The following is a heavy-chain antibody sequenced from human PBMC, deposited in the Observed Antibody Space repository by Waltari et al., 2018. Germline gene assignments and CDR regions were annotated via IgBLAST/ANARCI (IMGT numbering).Heavy chain of an antibody. CDR3: ARVKSGFDS. V-gene: IGHV4-34*01. CDR1: GGSFTTTY. J-gene: IGHJ4*02. Sequence: QVQLKPWGAGLLKISETLSLTCEVSGGSFTTTYGSWIRQSPGKGLEWIGEIYHTGSHNYNPSLQNRVTISVDRSKSLFSLEVTSITAADAAIYYCARVKSGFDSWGQGTVVTVSS. CDR2: IYHTGSH.